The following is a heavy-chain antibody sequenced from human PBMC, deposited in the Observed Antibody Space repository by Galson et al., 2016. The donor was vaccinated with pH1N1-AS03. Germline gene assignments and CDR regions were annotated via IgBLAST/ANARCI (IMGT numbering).Heavy chain of an antibody. V-gene: IGHV4-34*01. Sequence: ETLSLTCAVQSGSLSGYYWTWIRQSPTKGPEWIGELDRSGTTIYNPSLESRLTMSVDTSKNQFSLKLSSVTAADTAIYYCARGATFAWELLSLWGQGTLVTVSS. J-gene: IGHJ4*02. CDR3: ARGATFAWELLSL. CDR2: LDRSGTT. D-gene: IGHD1-26*01. CDR1: SGSLSGYY.